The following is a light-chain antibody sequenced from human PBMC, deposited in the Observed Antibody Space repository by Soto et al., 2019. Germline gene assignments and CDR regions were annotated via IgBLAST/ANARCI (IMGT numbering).Light chain of an antibody. J-gene: IGKJ3*01. CDR3: QQSHILPRT. CDR1: QDISNH. Sequence: DIQMTQSPSSLSVSVGERVTITCQASQDISNHLIWYQQKPGKAPKFLIYDASNLETGVPSRFSGSGSGTDFTFSISSLQPEDVATYFCQQSHILPRTFGPGTKVGIK. V-gene: IGKV1-33*01. CDR2: DAS.